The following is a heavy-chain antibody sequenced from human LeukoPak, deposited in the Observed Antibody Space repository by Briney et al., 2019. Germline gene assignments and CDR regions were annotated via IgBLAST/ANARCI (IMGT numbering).Heavy chain of an antibody. Sequence: PSETLSLTCTVSGGSISSSSYYWGWIRQPPGKGLEWIGEINHSGSTNYNPSLKGRVTISVDTSKNQFSLKLSSVTAADTAVYYCARHVKRFDYDSSAYYRDAFDYWGQGTLVTVSS. D-gene: IGHD3-22*01. CDR1: GGSISSSSYY. J-gene: IGHJ4*02. CDR2: INHSGST. V-gene: IGHV4-39*01. CDR3: ARHVKRFDYDSSAYYRDAFDY.